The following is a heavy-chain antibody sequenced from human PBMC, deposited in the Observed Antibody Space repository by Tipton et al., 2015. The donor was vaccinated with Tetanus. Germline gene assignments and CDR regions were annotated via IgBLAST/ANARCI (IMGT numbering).Heavy chain of an antibody. CDR3: AGGAIQPLDY. CDR1: GFAFSGFY. D-gene: IGHD2-2*01. V-gene: IGHV3-11*01. Sequence: SLRLSCAGSGFAFSGFYMSWIRQAPGRGLEWVAYTSGSGNTILYSDSVKGRFTVSRDNADNSVYLQMNHLRDDDTAMYFCAGGAIQPLDYWGQGTLVTVSS. J-gene: IGHJ4*02. CDR2: TSGSGNTI.